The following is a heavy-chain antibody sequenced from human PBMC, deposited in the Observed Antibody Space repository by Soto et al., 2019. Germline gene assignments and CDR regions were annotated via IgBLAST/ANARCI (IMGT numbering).Heavy chain of an antibody. Sequence: GGSLRLSCAASGFTFSSYGMHWVRQAPGKGLEWVAVISYDGSNKYYADSVKGRFTISRDNSKNTLYLQMNSLRAEDTAVYYCAKDPSPRAITSEYFQHWGQGTLVTVSS. J-gene: IGHJ1*01. CDR3: AKDPSPRAITSEYFQH. CDR2: ISYDGSNK. V-gene: IGHV3-30*18. CDR1: GFTFSSYG.